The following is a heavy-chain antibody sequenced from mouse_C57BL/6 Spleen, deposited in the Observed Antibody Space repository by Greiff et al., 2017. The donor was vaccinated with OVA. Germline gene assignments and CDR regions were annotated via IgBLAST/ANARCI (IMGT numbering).Heavy chain of an antibody. V-gene: IGHV3-6*01. CDR1: GYSITSGYY. Sequence: EVKLVESGPGLVKPSQSLSLTCSVTGYSITSGYYWNWIRQFPGNKLEWMGYISYDGSNNYNPSLKNRISITRDTSKNQFFLKLNSVTTEDTATYYCAREDTTRGFAYWGQGTLVTVSA. D-gene: IGHD1-1*01. CDR2: ISYDGSN. J-gene: IGHJ3*01. CDR3: AREDTTRGFAY.